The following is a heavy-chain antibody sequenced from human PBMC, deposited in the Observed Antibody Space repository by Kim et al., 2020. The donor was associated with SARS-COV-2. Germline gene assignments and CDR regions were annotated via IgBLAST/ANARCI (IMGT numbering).Heavy chain of an antibody. CDR3: ARAGYSSSWDHSYFDY. V-gene: IGHV3-33*05. CDR2: ISYDGSNK. D-gene: IGHD6-13*01. CDR1: GFTFSSYG. J-gene: IGHJ4*01. Sequence: GGSLRLSCAASGFTFSSYGMHWVRQAPGKGLEWVAVISYDGSNKYYADSVKGRFTISRDNSKNTLYLQMNSLRAEDTAVYYCARAGYSSSWDHSYFDYWG.